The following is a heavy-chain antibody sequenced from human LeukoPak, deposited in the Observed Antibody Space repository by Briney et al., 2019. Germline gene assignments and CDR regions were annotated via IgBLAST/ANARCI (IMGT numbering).Heavy chain of an antibody. Sequence: GGSLRLSCAASGFTFSSYGMHWVRQAPGKGLEWVAVISYDGSNKYYADSVKGRFTISRDNSKNTLYLQMNSLRAEDTAVYYCAKEEGGAFDYWGQGTLVTVSS. D-gene: IGHD2-15*01. CDR2: ISYDGSNK. J-gene: IGHJ4*02. CDR3: AKEEGGAFDY. CDR1: GFTFSSYG. V-gene: IGHV3-30*18.